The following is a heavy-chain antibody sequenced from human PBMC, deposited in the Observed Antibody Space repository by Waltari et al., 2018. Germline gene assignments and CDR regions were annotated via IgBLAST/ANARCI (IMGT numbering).Heavy chain of an antibody. V-gene: IGHV4-4*02. CDR1: GGSVSSSDS. CDR2: LYHSGST. Sequence: QVQLQESGPGLVKPSGTLSLTCAVSGGSVSSSDSWSWVRQPPGKGLEWNGELYHSGSTNYNPSLKSRVTISVDKSKNQFALKLSAVTAADTAVYYCARVNVHTTMIAEVVAWFDPWGQGTLVTVSS. CDR3: ARVNVHTTMIAEVVAWFDP. D-gene: IGHD5-18*01. J-gene: IGHJ5*02.